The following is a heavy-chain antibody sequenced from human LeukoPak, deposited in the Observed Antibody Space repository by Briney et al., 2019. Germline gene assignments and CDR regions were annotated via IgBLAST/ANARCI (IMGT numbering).Heavy chain of an antibody. D-gene: IGHD3-16*02. V-gene: IGHV1-8*01. J-gene: IGHJ4*02. CDR1: GYTFTSYD. CDR3: ARGQGYYDYVWGSYRLYYFDY. Sequence: ASVKVSYKASGYTFTSYDINWVRQATGQGLEWMGWMNPNSGNTGYAQKFQGRVTMTRNTSISTAYMELSSLRSEDTAVYYCARGQGYYDYVWGSYRLYYFDYWGQGTLVTVSS. CDR2: MNPNSGNT.